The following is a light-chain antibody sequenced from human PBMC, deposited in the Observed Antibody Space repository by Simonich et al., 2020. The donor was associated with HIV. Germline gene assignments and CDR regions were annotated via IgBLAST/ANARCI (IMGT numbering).Light chain of an antibody. V-gene: IGKV1-39*01. CDR2: AAS. J-gene: IGKJ2*01. CDR1: QSISSY. CDR3: QQSYSTPYT. Sequence: IQLTQSPSSLSASVGDRVTITCRSSQSISSYLNWYQQKPGKAPKLLIYAASNLQSGVPSRFSGSGSGTDSTLTISSLQPEDFATYYCQQSYSTPYTFGQGTKLEIK.